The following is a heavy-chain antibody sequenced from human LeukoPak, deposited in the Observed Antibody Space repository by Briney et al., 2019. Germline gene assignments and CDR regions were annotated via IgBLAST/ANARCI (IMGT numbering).Heavy chain of an antibody. CDR3: ARCSSSSSWYMVWYFDL. V-gene: IGHV4-4*02. Sequence: SGTLSLTCGVSGGSISNTNWWSWVRQPPGQGLEWIGEISLSGLTYYNPSLKSRVTISVDTSKNQFSLKLSSVTAADTAVYYCARCSSSSSWYMVWYFDLWGRGTLVTVSS. J-gene: IGHJ2*01. D-gene: IGHD6-13*01. CDR1: GGSISNTNW. CDR2: ISLSGLT.